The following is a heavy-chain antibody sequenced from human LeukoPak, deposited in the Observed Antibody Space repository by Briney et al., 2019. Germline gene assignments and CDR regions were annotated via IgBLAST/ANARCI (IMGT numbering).Heavy chain of an antibody. V-gene: IGHV4-39*07. J-gene: IGHJ4*02. Sequence: PSETLSLTCTVSSGSISTSNYYWGWVRQPPGKALEWIGNIFYSGSTYYSPSLKSRVTISVDTSKNQFSLKLSSVTAADTAVYYCARGGQYYYASGTSYNSYFFDYWGQGTLVTVSS. CDR2: IFYSGST. D-gene: IGHD3-10*01. CDR3: ARGGQYYYASGTSYNSYFFDY. CDR1: SGSISTSNYY.